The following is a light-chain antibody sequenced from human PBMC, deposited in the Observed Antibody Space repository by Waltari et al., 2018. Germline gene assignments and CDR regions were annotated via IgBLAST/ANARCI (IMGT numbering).Light chain of an antibody. CDR3: FSYAGTSSGV. Sequence: QSPLTQPASVSGSPGQSITISCTGTSSDIGFYKLVSWYQQYPGKAPKVIIYEVTKGPSGVSNRFSGSKSGNTASLTISGLQAEDEADYYCFSYAGTSSGVFGTGTKVTVL. V-gene: IGLV2-23*02. J-gene: IGLJ1*01. CDR1: SSDIGFYKL. CDR2: EVT.